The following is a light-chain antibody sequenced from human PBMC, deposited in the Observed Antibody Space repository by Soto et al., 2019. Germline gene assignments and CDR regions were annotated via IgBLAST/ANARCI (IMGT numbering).Light chain of an antibody. CDR2: DAS. CDR3: QQRSNWPPIT. CDR1: QSVSSY. V-gene: IGKV3-11*01. J-gene: IGKJ5*01. Sequence: EIVLTQSPATLSLSPGERATLSCRASQSVSSYLAWYQQKPGQAPRLLIYDASSRATGIPARFSGSGSGTDFTLTISSLEPEDFAVYCCQQRSNWPPITFGQRTRLEIK.